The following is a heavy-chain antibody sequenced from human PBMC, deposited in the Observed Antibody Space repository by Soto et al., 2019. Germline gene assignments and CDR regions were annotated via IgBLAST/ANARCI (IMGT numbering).Heavy chain of an antibody. CDR1: GFTFSGYS. CDR2: ISSTDYI. Sequence: PGGSLRLSCEASGFTFSGYSVNWVRQAPGKGLEWVSSISSTDYIYYADSVKGRFTISRDNAQKSLFLPMNSMRVEDTAVYYCAIGPNWYDILTGPYFDYWGQGTLVTVSS. CDR3: AIGPNWYDILTGPYFDY. D-gene: IGHD3-9*01. J-gene: IGHJ4*02. V-gene: IGHV3-21*01.